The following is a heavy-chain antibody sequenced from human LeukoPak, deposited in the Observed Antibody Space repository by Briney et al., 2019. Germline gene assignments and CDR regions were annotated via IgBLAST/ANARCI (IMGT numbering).Heavy chain of an antibody. J-gene: IGHJ3*02. CDR2: INPNSGGT. Sequence: ASVKVSCKASGYTFTGYYMHWVRQAPGQGLEWMGWINPNSGGTDYAQKFQGRVTMTRDTSISTAYMELSRLRSDDTAVYYCARDKALVVVPAAIDAFDIWGQGTMVTVSS. V-gene: IGHV1-2*02. CDR3: ARDKALVVVPAAIDAFDI. CDR1: GYTFTGYY. D-gene: IGHD2-2*02.